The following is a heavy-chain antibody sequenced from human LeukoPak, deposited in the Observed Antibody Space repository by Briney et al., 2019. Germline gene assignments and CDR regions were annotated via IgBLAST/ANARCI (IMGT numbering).Heavy chain of an antibody. D-gene: IGHD2-15*01. CDR1: GFTFSRFG. CDR2: ISSTSGDV. Sequence: PGGSLRLSCVAPGFTFSRFGMYWVRQAPGKGLGWISHISSTSGDVYYADSVRGRFTISRDNAKNSLYLQMSSLTNEDTAIYYCAQKGGTDHWGQGTLVTVSS. J-gene: IGHJ4*02. CDR3: AQKGGTDH. V-gene: IGHV3-48*02.